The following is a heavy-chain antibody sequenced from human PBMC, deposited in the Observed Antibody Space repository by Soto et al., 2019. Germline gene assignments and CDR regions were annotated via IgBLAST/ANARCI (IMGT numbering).Heavy chain of an antibody. Sequence: GSLRLSCAASGFSFSNYWINWVRQAPGKGLEWVANMNPDGSAQYYVDSVKGRFTISRDNAKNSASLQMNSLRAEDAAVYYCLSGRGYWGQGSVVTISS. V-gene: IGHV3-7*01. CDR1: GFSFSNYW. J-gene: IGHJ4*02. CDR3: LSGRGY. CDR2: MNPDGSAQ.